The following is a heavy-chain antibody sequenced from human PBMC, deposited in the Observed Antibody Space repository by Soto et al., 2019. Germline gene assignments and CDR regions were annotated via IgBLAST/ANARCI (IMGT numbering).Heavy chain of an antibody. CDR1: GFTFDDYA. Sequence: GGSLRLSCAASGFTFDDYAMHWVRQAPGKGLEWVSGISWNSGSIGYADSVKGRFTISRDNAKNSLYLQMNSLRAEDTALYYCAKDMWAVAGFTTFDYWGQGTLVTVSS. CDR3: AKDMWAVAGFTTFDY. V-gene: IGHV3-9*01. CDR2: ISWNSGSI. J-gene: IGHJ4*02. D-gene: IGHD6-19*01.